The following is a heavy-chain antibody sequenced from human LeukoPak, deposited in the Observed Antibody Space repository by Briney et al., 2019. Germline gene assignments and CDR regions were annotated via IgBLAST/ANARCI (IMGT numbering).Heavy chain of an antibody. Sequence: ASVKVSCKASGYTFTSYGISWVRQAPGQGLEWMGWISAYNGNTNYAQKLQGRVTMTTDTSTSTAYVELRGLRSDDTAVYYCARMGETVTPDLLDYWGQGTLVTVSS. CDR3: ARMGETVTPDLLDY. V-gene: IGHV1-18*01. CDR1: GYTFTSYG. CDR2: ISAYNGNT. D-gene: IGHD4-17*01. J-gene: IGHJ4*02.